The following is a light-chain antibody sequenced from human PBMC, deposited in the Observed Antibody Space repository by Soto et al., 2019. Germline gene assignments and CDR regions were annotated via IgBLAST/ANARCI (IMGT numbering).Light chain of an antibody. CDR1: SSNIGAGYD. J-gene: IGLJ2*01. Sequence: QSVLTQPPSVSGAPGQRVTISCTGSSSNIGAGYDVHWYQQLPGTAPKLLIYGNSNRPSGVPDPFSGSKSGTSASLAITGLQAEDEADYYCQSYDGSLGALVVFRAGTKVTVL. CDR3: QSYDGSLGALVV. V-gene: IGLV1-40*01. CDR2: GNS.